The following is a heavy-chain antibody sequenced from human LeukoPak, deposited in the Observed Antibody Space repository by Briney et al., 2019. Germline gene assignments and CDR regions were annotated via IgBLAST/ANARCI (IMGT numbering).Heavy chain of an antibody. CDR2: INHSGST. V-gene: IGHV4-34*01. D-gene: IGHD5-24*01. CDR3: ARSAERDFQH. J-gene: IGHJ1*01. Sequence: PSETLSLTCAVYGGSFSGYYWSWIRQPPGKGLEWIGEINHSGSTNYNPSLTSRVTISVDTSKNQFSLKLSSVTAADTAVYYCARSAERDFQHWGQGTLVTVSS. CDR1: GGSFSGYY.